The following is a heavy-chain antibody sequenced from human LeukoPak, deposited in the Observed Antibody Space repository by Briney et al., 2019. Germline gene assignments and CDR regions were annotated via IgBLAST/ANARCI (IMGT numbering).Heavy chain of an antibody. CDR1: GGSISGSSYY. CDR3: ARGVSSSFYYYYYYMDV. CDR2: INHSGST. V-gene: IGHV4-39*07. J-gene: IGHJ6*03. Sequence: SETLSLTCTVSGGSISGSSYYWGWIRQPPGKGLEWIGEINHSGSTNYNPSLKSRVTISVDTSKNQFSLKLSSVTAADTAVYYCARGVSSSFYYYYYYMDVWGKGTTVTVSS. D-gene: IGHD6-6*01.